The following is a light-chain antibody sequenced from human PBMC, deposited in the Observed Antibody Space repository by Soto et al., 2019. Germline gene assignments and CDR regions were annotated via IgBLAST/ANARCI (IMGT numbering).Light chain of an antibody. J-gene: IGLJ1*01. CDR1: SSDVGGYNY. CDR2: DVS. V-gene: IGLV2-14*03. Sequence: QSVLTQPACVSGSPGQSITISCTGTSSDVGGYNYVSWYQHHPGNAPKLMIYDVSNRPSGVSNRFSGSKSGNTASLTISGLQAEDEADYYCTSYTGSSTLVVFGTGTKVTVL. CDR3: TSYTGSSTLVV.